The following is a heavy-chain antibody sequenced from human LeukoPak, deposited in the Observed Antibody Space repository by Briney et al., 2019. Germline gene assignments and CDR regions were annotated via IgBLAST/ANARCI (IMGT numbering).Heavy chain of an antibody. D-gene: IGHD6-19*01. CDR1: GGSFSGYY. CDR3: ARTGTSGGERDAFDI. Sequence: PSETLSLTCAVYGGSFSGYYWSWIRQPPGKGLEWIGYIYYSGSTNYNPSLKSRVTISVDTSKNQFSLKLSSVTAADTAVYYCARTGTSGGERDAFDIWGQGTMVTVSS. CDR2: IYYSGST. J-gene: IGHJ3*02. V-gene: IGHV4-59*08.